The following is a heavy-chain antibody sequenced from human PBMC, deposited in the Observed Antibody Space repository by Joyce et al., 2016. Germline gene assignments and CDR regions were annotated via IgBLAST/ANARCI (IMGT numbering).Heavy chain of an antibody. CDR3: AKILTAGYSSGWFLDY. J-gene: IGHJ4*02. CDR2: ISYDGVYK. D-gene: IGHD6-25*01. CDR1: GLTLSIYG. Sequence: QVQLVESGGGVVQPGRSLRLSCTASGLTLSIYGVHWVRQAPGKGLEWVAVISYDGVYKYYSDSVKGRFTISRDNSRDTLFLEMNSLRAEDTAVYYCAKILTAGYSSGWFLDYWGQGTLVTVSS. V-gene: IGHV3-30*18.